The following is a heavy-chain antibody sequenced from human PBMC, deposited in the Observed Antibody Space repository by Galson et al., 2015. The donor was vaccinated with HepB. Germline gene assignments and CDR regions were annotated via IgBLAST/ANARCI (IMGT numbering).Heavy chain of an antibody. J-gene: IGHJ4*02. CDR3: ARANGYDY. Sequence: FLRLSCAASGFTFSSYNMNWVRQAPGKGLEWVSSISSSSTYIYYADSVRGRFTISRDNAKNSLYLQMSSLRVEDTAVYYCARANGYDYWGQGTLVTVSS. D-gene: IGHD1-1*01. CDR2: ISSSSTYI. V-gene: IGHV3-21*01. CDR1: GFTFSSYN.